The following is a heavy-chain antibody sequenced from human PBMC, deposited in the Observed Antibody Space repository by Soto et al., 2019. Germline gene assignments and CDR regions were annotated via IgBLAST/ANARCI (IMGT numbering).Heavy chain of an antibody. CDR2: ISSNGGST. CDR1: GFTFSSYA. J-gene: IGHJ6*02. Sequence: GGSLRLSCSASGFTFSSYAMHWVRQAPGKGLEYVSAISSNGGSTYYADSVKGRFTISRDNSKNTLYLQMSSLRAEDTAVYYCVKDQRSSSAIHYYYGMDVWGQGTTVTVSS. V-gene: IGHV3-64D*06. D-gene: IGHD6-6*01. CDR3: VKDQRSSSAIHYYYGMDV.